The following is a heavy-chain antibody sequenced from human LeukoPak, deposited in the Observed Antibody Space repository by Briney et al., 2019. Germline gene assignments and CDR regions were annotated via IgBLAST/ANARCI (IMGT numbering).Heavy chain of an antibody. CDR2: IYYSGST. D-gene: IGHD4-23*01. Sequence: SETLSLTCTVSGGSISSYYWSWIRQPPGQGLEWVGYIYYSGSTNYNPSLTGRVTISVDTSKNQFSLKLSSVTAADTAVYYCARVGGTNYYYYGMDVWGQGTTVTVSS. J-gene: IGHJ6*02. V-gene: IGHV4-59*01. CDR1: GGSISSYY. CDR3: ARVGGTNYYYYGMDV.